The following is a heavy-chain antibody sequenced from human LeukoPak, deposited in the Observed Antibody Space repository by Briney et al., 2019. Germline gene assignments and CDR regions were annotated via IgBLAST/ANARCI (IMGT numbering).Heavy chain of an antibody. D-gene: IGHD2-2*01. CDR2: IIPIFGTA. V-gene: IGHV1-69*05. J-gene: IGHJ6*03. Sequence: GASVKVSCKASGGTFSSYAISWVRRAPGQGLEWMGGIIPIFGTANYAQKFQGRVTITTDESTSTAYMELSSLRSEDTAVYYCAGRYCSSTSCYYPYYYYYMDVWGKGTTVTVSS. CDR3: AGRYCSSTSCYYPYYYYYMDV. CDR1: GGTFSSYA.